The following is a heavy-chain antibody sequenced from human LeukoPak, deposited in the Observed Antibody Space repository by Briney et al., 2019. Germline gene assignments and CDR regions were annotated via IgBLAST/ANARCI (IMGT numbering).Heavy chain of an antibody. Sequence: SETLSLTCAVSGGSISSGGYSWSWIRQPPGKGLEWIGYIYYSGSTYYNPSLKSRVTISVDTSKNQFSLKLSSVTAADTAVYYCARYWNYVGFDYWGQGTLVTVSS. CDR2: IYYSGST. CDR1: GGSISSGGYS. J-gene: IGHJ4*02. D-gene: IGHD1-7*01. CDR3: ARYWNYVGFDY. V-gene: IGHV4-30-4*07.